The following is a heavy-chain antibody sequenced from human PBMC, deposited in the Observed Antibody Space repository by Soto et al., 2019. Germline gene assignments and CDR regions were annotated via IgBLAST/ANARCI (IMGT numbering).Heavy chain of an antibody. CDR3: ARGRKNRYCSGGSCYSGWFDP. Sequence: QVQLQQWGAGLLKPSETLSLTCAVYGGSFSGYYWSWIRQPPGKGLGWIGEINHSGSTNYNPSLTSRVTRSVDTSKSQFSLKLSSVAAADAAVYYCARGRKNRYCSGGSCYSGWFDPWGQGTLVTVSS. V-gene: IGHV4-34*01. D-gene: IGHD2-15*01. J-gene: IGHJ5*02. CDR2: INHSGST. CDR1: GGSFSGYY.